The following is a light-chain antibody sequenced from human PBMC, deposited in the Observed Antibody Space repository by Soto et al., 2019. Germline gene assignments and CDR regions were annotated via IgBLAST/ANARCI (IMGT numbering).Light chain of an antibody. V-gene: IGKV3-20*01. CDR2: GAS. J-gene: IGKJ1*01. Sequence: EIVLTQSPGTLSLSPGERATLSCRASQSVSSSYLAWYQQKPGQAPRLLIYGASSRATGIPDRFSGSGSGKDFTLTISRLEPEDIAVYYCQQYGSSPLTFGQGSMV. CDR1: QSVSSSY. CDR3: QQYGSSPLT.